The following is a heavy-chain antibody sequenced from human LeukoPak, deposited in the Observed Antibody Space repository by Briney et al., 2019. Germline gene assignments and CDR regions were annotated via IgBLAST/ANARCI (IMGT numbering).Heavy chain of an antibody. J-gene: IGHJ5*02. CDR2: IYYSGST. CDR3: AREGTDYGDVA. Sequence: SETLSLTCTVSGGSISSYYGSWIRQPPGKGLEWIGYIYYSGSTNYNPSLKSRVTISVDTSKNQFSLKLSSVTAADTAVYYCAREGTDYGDVAWGQGTLVTVSS. V-gene: IGHV4-59*01. CDR1: GGSISSYY. D-gene: IGHD4-17*01.